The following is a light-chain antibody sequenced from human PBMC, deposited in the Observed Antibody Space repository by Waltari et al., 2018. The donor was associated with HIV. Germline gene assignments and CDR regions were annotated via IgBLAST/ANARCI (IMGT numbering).Light chain of an antibody. CDR1: WSAIGSYDL. V-gene: IGLV2-23*02. J-gene: IGLJ3*02. Sequence: QSALTQPASVSGSPGQSITPSCSGTWSAIGSYDLVSCYQHFPGKAPKRILYDVNERPSGVSPRYSGSKSGNTASLVISGLQSEDEADYYCCSYAGSGTFVVFGGGTRLTV. CDR3: CSYAGSGTFVV. CDR2: DVN.